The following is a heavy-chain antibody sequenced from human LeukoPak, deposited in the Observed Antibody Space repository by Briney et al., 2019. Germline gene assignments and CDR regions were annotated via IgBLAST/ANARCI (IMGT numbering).Heavy chain of an antibody. Sequence: ASVKVSCKASGYTFTTSGINWVRQAPGQGLEWMGWINPNSGGTNYAQRFQGRVTMTRDTSISTAYMELSRLRSDDTAVYYCASLERDYWGQGTLVTVSS. CDR1: GYTFTTSG. J-gene: IGHJ4*02. CDR2: INPNSGGT. CDR3: ASLERDY. D-gene: IGHD3-3*01. V-gene: IGHV1-2*02.